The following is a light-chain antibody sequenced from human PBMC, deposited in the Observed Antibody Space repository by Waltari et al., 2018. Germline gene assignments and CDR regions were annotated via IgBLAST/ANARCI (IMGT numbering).Light chain of an antibody. CDR2: VAS. Sequence: EIVLTQSPGTLSLSPGERATLSCWASQSVGRSLAWYQQKRGQAPRLLMYVASTRASGIPDRFSGSGSGTDFSLTISRLEPEDFAVYYCQHYVRLPVTFGQGTKVEIK. V-gene: IGKV3-20*01. J-gene: IGKJ1*01. CDR1: QSVGRS. CDR3: QHYVRLPVT.